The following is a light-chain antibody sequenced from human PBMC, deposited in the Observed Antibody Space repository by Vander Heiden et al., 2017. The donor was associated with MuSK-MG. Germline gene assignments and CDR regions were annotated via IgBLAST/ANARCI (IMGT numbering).Light chain of an antibody. CDR1: QSVNSN. V-gene: IGKV3-15*01. Sequence: EVVMTQSPATLSVSPGERATLSCRASQSVNSNLAWYQQKPGQAPRLLIYAASTRATGTPARFSGSGSRTEYTLTISSLQSEDFAVYYCQQDILWHTFGQGTRLEIK. CDR3: QQDILWHT. CDR2: AAS. J-gene: IGKJ5*01.